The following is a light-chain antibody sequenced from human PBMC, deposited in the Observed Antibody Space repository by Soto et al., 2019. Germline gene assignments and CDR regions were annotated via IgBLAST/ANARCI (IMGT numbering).Light chain of an antibody. CDR3: SSYTSSSTYV. CDR2: DVS. Sequence: QSALTQPASVSGSPRQSITISCTGTSSDVGGYNLVSWYQQHPGKVPKLMIYDVSNRPSGVSNRFSGSKSGNTASLTISGRQAEDVADYYCSSYTSSSTYVFGSGTKLTVL. CDR1: SSDVGGYNL. V-gene: IGLV2-14*03. J-gene: IGLJ1*01.